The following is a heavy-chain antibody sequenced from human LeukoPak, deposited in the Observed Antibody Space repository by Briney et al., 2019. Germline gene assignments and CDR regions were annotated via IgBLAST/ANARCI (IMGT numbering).Heavy chain of an antibody. J-gene: IGHJ4*02. CDR1: GDTLSSYA. Sequence: SVKVSCKASGDTLSSYAISWVRQAPGQGLECTGGIIPILVTTNYAQQFQGRVTITTDESTSTAYMELSSLRSEVTALYYCARAGGEYVWEPFDYGGQGTLVTVS. CDR2: IIPILVTT. D-gene: IGHD3-16*01. V-gene: IGHV1-69*05. CDR3: ARAGGEYVWEPFDY.